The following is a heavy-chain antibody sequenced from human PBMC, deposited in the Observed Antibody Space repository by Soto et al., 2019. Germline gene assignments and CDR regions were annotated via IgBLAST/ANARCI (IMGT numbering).Heavy chain of an antibody. CDR3: ARDVGYSSGWYYFDY. Sequence: QVQLVESGGGVVQPGRSLRLSCAASGFTFSSYGMHWVRQAPGKGLEWVAVIWYDGSNKYYADSVKGRFTISRDNSKNTLYLQMNSLRAEDTAVYYCARDVGYSSGWYYFDYWGQGTLVTVSS. CDR2: IWYDGSNK. V-gene: IGHV3-33*01. J-gene: IGHJ4*02. D-gene: IGHD6-19*01. CDR1: GFTFSSYG.